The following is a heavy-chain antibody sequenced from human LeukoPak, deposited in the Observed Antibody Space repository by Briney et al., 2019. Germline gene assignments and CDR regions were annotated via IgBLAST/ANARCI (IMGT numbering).Heavy chain of an antibody. V-gene: IGHV3-23*01. CDR1: GFTFINNA. D-gene: IGHD1-26*01. CDR3: AKASRYSGTPWGVFDI. J-gene: IGHJ3*02. CDR2: LSGSGTGT. Sequence: GGSLRLSCVVSGFTFINNAMTWVRQAPGKGLDWVSALSGSGTGTFYADSVKGRFTISRDNSKSTLYLQMNSLRAEGTAVYFCAKASRYSGTPWGVFDIWGQGTLVTVSS.